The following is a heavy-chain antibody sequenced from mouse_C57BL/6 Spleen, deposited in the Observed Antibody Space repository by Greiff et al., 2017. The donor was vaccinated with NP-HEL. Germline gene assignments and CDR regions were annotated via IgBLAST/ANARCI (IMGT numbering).Heavy chain of an antibody. CDR3: ARSGLYGNYGAY. CDR1: GYTFTSYW. D-gene: IGHD2-1*01. V-gene: IGHV1-64*01. J-gene: IGHJ3*01. Sequence: QVQLQQPGAELVKPGASVKLSCKASGYTFTSYWMHWVKQRPGQGLEWIGMIHPNSGSTNYNEKFKSKATLTVDKSSSTVYMQLSSLTSEDSAVYYCARSGLYGNYGAYWGQGTLVTVSA. CDR2: IHPNSGST.